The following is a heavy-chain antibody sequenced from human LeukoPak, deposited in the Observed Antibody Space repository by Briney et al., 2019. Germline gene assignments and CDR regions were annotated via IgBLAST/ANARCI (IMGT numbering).Heavy chain of an antibody. CDR3: ARGSGYSSRQGDY. J-gene: IGHJ4*02. D-gene: IGHD6-19*01. CDR1: GGSFSGYY. CDR2: INHSGST. V-gene: IGHV4-34*01. Sequence: SETLSLTCAVCGGSFSGYYWSWIRQPPGKGLEWIGEINHSGSTNYNPSLKSRVTISVDTSKNQFSLKLSSVTAADTAVYYCARGSGYSSRQGDYWGQGTLVTVSS.